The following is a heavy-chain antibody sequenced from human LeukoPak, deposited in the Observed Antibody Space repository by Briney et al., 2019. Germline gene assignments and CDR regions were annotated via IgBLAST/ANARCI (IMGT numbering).Heavy chain of an antibody. J-gene: IGHJ4*02. CDR2: IKQDGSEK. Sequence: PGGSLRLSCAASGSTFSRYWMSWVRQAPGKGLEWVANIKQDGSEKYYADSVKGRFTIFRDNAKNSLYVQVNSLRAEDTAVYYCARGGSRLLTSHIFDYWGQGTLVTVSS. CDR1: GSTFSRYW. V-gene: IGHV3-7*01. CDR3: ARGGSRLLTSHIFDY. D-gene: IGHD3-16*01.